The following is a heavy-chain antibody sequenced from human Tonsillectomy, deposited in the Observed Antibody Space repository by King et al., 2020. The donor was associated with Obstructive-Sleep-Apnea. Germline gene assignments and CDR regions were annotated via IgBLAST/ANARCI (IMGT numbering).Heavy chain of an antibody. D-gene: IGHD2-2*01. Sequence: DVQLVESGAEVKKPGESLKISCKGSGYSFTSYWIGWVRQMPGKGLEWMGIIYPGDSDTRYSPSFQGQVTISADKAISTAYLQGSSLKASDTAMYYCAGLYCSSTSCQAYYYYGMDVWGQGTTVTVSS. J-gene: IGHJ6*02. CDR3: AGLYCSSTSCQAYYYYGMDV. CDR2: IYPGDSDT. CDR1: GYSFTSYW. V-gene: IGHV5-51*01.